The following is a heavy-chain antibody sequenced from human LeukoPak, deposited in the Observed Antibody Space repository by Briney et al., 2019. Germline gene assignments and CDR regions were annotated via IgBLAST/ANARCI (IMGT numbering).Heavy chain of an antibody. Sequence: GGSLRLSCAASGFTFSSYAMSWVRQAPGKGLEWVSAISGSGGSTYYADSVKGRFTISRDNSKNTLYLQMNSLRAEDTAVYYCAKDFLNGDHFYYFDYWGQGTLVTVSS. CDR3: AKDFLNGDHFYYFDY. CDR2: ISGSGGST. CDR1: GFTFSSYA. J-gene: IGHJ4*02. V-gene: IGHV3-23*01. D-gene: IGHD4-17*01.